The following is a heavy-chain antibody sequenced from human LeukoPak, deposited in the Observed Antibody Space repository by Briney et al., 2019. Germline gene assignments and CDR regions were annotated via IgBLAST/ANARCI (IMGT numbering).Heavy chain of an antibody. J-gene: IGHJ4*02. Sequence: SETLSLTCAVYGGSFSGYYWSWIRQPPGKGLEWIGEINHSGSTNYNPSLKSRVTISVDTSKNQFSLKLSSVTAADTAVYYCARGGDQLWFNYWGQGTLATVSS. CDR2: INHSGST. V-gene: IGHV4-34*01. CDR1: GGSFSGYY. D-gene: IGHD5-18*01. CDR3: ARGGDQLWFNY.